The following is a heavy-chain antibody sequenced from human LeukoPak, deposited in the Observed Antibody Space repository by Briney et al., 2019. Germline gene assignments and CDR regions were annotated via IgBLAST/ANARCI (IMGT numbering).Heavy chain of an antibody. CDR2: IIPIFGTA. V-gene: IGHV1-69*13. CDR1: GGTFSSYA. D-gene: IGHD6-13*01. CDR3: ASGEQHPYYYYGMDV. Sequence: ASVKVSCKASGGTFSSYAISWVRQAPGQGLEWMGGIIPIFGTANYAQKFQGRVTITADESTSTAYMELSSLRSEDKAVYYCASGEQHPYYYYGMDVWGQETTVTVSS. J-gene: IGHJ6*02.